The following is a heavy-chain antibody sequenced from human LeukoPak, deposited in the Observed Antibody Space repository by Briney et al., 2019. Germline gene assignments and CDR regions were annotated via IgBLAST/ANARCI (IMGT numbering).Heavy chain of an antibody. J-gene: IGHJ4*02. Sequence: GGSLRLSCAASGFTFSSYELNWVRQAPGKGLEWVSYISSSGSTIYYADSVKGRFTISRDNAKNSLYLQMNSLRAEDTAVYYCALDSSGYYKVDYWGQGTLVTVSS. CDR1: GFTFSSYE. CDR3: ALDSSGYYKVDY. CDR2: ISSSGSTI. V-gene: IGHV3-48*03. D-gene: IGHD3-22*01.